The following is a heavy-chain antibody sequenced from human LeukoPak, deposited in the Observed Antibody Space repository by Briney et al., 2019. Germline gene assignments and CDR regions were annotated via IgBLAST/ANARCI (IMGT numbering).Heavy chain of an antibody. Sequence: PGGSLRLSCAASGFTFSSYAMSWVRQAPGKGLEWVSAISGSGGSTYYADSVKGRFTISRDNSKNTLYLQMNSLRAEATAVYYCAKGVDWLSFYYGMDVWGQGTTVTVSS. CDR3: AKGVDWLSFYYGMDV. V-gene: IGHV3-23*01. D-gene: IGHD3-9*01. J-gene: IGHJ6*02. CDR2: ISGSGGST. CDR1: GFTFSSYA.